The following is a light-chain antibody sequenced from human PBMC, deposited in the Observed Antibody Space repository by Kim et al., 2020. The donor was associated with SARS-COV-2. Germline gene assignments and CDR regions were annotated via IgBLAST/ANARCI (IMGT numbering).Light chain of an antibody. V-gene: IGLV4-69*01. CDR1: SGHSRYA. Sequence: ATGKLTCTLSSGHSRYAIAGHQQQQEKGPRYLMKLNSDGSHSKGDGIPDRFSGASSGAERYLTISGRQSEDEADYYCQSWGTGIRVFGGGTQLTVL. CDR2: LNSDGSH. J-gene: IGLJ3*02. CDR3: QSWGTGIRV.